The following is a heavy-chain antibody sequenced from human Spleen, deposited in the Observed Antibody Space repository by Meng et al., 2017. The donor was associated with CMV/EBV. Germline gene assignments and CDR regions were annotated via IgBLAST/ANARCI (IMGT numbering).Heavy chain of an antibody. J-gene: IGHJ4*02. CDR2: ISSSSSYI. CDR1: GVTFSSYS. Sequence: ASGVTFSSYSVNWDRQAPGRGLEWVSTISSSSSYIYYADSVKGRFTISSDNAKNSLYLQMNSLRAEDTAVYYCARDQRYSNLYYFDYWGQGTLVTVSS. V-gene: IGHV3-21*01. CDR3: ARDQRYSNLYYFDY. D-gene: IGHD4-11*01.